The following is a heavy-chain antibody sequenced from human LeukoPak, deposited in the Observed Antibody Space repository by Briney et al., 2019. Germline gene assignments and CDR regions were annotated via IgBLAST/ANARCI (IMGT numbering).Heavy chain of an antibody. Sequence: GESLKISCKTSGYSFTSYWIGWVRQMPGKGLESMGVIYPDDSDTTYSPSFQGQVTMSVDKSTNTAFLQWNSLKTSDTAMYYCARRGSRRTDYNLVLGPSDSFDIWGQGTMVNVSS. J-gene: IGHJ3*02. V-gene: IGHV5-51*01. CDR2: IYPDDSDT. CDR3: ARRGSRRTDYNLVLGPSDSFDI. CDR1: GYSFTSYW. D-gene: IGHD5-24*01.